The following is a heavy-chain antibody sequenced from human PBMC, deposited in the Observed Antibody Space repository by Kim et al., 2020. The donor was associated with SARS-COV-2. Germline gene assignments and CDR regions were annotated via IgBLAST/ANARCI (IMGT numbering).Heavy chain of an antibody. D-gene: IGHD3-9*01. CDR1: GFTFSSYA. CDR2: ISYDGSNK. V-gene: IGHV3-30*04. J-gene: IGHJ4*02. Sequence: GGSLRLSCAASGFTFSSYAMHWVRQAPGKGLEWVAVISYDGSNKYYADSVKGRFTISRDNSKNTLYLQMNSLRAEDTAVYYCARDPGSRTFDWLFRHLDYLGQGTLVTVSS. CDR3: ARDPGSRTFDWLFRHLDY.